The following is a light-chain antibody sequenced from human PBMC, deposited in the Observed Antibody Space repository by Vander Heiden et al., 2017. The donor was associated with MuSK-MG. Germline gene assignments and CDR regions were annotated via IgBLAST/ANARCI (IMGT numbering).Light chain of an antibody. CDR3: NSYAGGNDVV. V-gene: IGLV2-8*01. Sequence: QSALTQPPSASGSPGQSVTISCTGTSSDVGGYNYVSWYQQHPGKAPKLMIYEVTQRPSGVPNRFSGSKSGNTASLTVSGLRAEDEAYYYCNSYAGGNDVVFGGGTKLTVL. CDR1: SSDVGGYNY. J-gene: IGLJ2*01. CDR2: EVT.